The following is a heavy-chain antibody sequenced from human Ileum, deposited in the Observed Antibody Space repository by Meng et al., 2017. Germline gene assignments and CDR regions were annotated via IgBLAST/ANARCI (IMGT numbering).Heavy chain of an antibody. V-gene: IGHV4-31*03. J-gene: IGHJ4*02. CDR1: GGSISSGGYY. D-gene: IGHD6-13*01. Sequence: QVQLQESGLGLVKPSQTLSSTCTVSGGSISSGGYYWSWIRQHPGKGLEWIGYIYYSGTTYYNPSLKSRVTISVDTSKNQFSLKLSSVTAADTAVYYCAREPPAAAGTGADYWGQGTLVTVSS. CDR3: AREPPAAAGTGADY. CDR2: IYYSGTT.